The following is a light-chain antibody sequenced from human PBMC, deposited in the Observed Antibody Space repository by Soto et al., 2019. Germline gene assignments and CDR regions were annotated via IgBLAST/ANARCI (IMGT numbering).Light chain of an antibody. Sequence: EIVMTQSPATLSVSPGERATLSCRASQSVSNSYLAWYQQKPGQAPRLLISGASSRATGIPDRFSGSGSGTDFTLTISRLEPEDFAVYYCQQYGSSPTFGPGTKVDIK. CDR1: QSVSNSY. V-gene: IGKV3-20*01. J-gene: IGKJ3*01. CDR2: GAS. CDR3: QQYGSSPT.